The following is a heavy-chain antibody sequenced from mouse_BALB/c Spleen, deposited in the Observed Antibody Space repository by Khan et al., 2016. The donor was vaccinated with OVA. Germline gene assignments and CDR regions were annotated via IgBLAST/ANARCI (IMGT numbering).Heavy chain of an antibody. CDR2: IWTGGST. Sequence: VQLQESGPGLVAPSQSLSITCTASGFSLTSYGVHWVRQPPGKGLEWLGVIWTGGSTNYNSALMSRLSISKDNSKSQVFLKMNSLQTDNTATYYGARYYGNYGWYFDVWGAGTTVTVSS. CDR3: ARYYGNYGWYFDV. CDR1: GFSLTSYG. J-gene: IGHJ1*01. V-gene: IGHV2-9*02. D-gene: IGHD2-1*01.